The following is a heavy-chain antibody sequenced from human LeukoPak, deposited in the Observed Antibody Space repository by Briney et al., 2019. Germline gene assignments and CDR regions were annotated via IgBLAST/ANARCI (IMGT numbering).Heavy chain of an antibody. J-gene: IGHJ4*02. D-gene: IGHD6-6*01. CDR2: IIPIFGTA. CDR3: ARGTPARPQDLGY. Sequence: ASVKVSCKASGGTFSSYAISWVRQAPGQGLEWMGGIIPIFGTANYAQKFQGRVTITADESTSTAYMELSSLRSGDTAVYYCARGTPARPQDLGYWGQGTLVTVSS. V-gene: IGHV1-69*13. CDR1: GGTFSSYA.